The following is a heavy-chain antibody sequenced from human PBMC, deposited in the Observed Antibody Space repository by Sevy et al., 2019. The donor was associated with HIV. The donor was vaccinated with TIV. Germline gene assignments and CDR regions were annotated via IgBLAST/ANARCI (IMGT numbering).Heavy chain of an antibody. Sequence: GGSLRLSCVASGFAFSTHAMHWVRQAPDKGLEWVAVISYDGTNKNYADSVKDRFTISRDDSKSTLYLRMNSLKIEDTAVYYCTTMGWHGAFEIWGQGTMVTVSS. J-gene: IGHJ3*02. CDR3: TTMGWHGAFEI. V-gene: IGHV3-30-3*01. CDR1: GFAFSTHA. CDR2: ISYDGTNK.